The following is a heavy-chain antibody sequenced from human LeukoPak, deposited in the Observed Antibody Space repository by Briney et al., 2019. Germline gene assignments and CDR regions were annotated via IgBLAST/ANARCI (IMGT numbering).Heavy chain of an antibody. V-gene: IGHV3-33*01. CDR2: IWYDGSKK. CDR3: VRGVPPGGGDYFDQ. J-gene: IGHJ4*02. CDR1: GFTITNYG. Sequence: PGGSLRLSCAVSGFTITNYGMHWVRQAPGKGLKWVAVIWYDGSKKYYTDSVKGRYTIPRDTSKNTVYLQMDSLRVEDTAVYYCVRGVPPGGGDYFDQWGQGTLVTVSS. D-gene: IGHD3-16*01.